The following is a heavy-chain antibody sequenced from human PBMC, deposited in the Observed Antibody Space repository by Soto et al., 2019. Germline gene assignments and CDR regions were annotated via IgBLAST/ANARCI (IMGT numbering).Heavy chain of an antibody. Sequence: QVQLVQSGAEVKKPGSSVKVSCKASGGTFSSYAISWVRQAPGQGLEWMGGIIPICGTANYAQKFQGRVKNTADESTSTAYMELRSLRSEDTDVYYCARGSDYDSSGYYYSWFGPWGQGTLVTVSS. CDR1: GGTFSSYA. D-gene: IGHD3-22*01. V-gene: IGHV1-69*12. CDR3: ARGSDYDSSGYYYSWFGP. J-gene: IGHJ5*02. CDR2: IIPICGTA.